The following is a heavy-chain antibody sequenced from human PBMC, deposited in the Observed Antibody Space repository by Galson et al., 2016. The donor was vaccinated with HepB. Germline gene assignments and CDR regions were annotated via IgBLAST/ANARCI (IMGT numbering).Heavy chain of an antibody. V-gene: IGHV4-39*07. CDR3: VSGGWYRNDH. D-gene: IGHD6-19*01. CDR2: LYSGGNS. Sequence: SETLSLTCTVSGASVTTNSYYWGWIRQSPGRGLEWIGTLYSGGNSYQNPSLKSRVVVSVETSKNHFSLKLTSMTAADTAVYFWVSGGWYRNDHWGQGTLVTVSS. CDR1: GASVTTNSYY. J-gene: IGHJ4*02.